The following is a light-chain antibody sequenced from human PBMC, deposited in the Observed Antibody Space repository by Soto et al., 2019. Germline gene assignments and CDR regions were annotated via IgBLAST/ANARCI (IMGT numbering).Light chain of an antibody. V-gene: IGKV3-15*01. J-gene: IGKJ1*01. CDR2: GAS. CDR3: QQYNNWPRT. Sequence: EVVMTQSPDTLSVSPGERATLSCRASQSVNTNLAWYQQKLGQAPRLLIYGASTRATGISARFSGSGSGTEFPLTIRSLQSEDFAIYYCQQYNNWPRTFGQGTKVDIK. CDR1: QSVNTN.